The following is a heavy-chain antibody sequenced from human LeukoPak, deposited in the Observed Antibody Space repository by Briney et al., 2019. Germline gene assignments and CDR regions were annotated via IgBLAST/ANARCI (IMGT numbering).Heavy chain of an antibody. CDR2: IIPIFGTA. CDR1: GGTFSSYA. CDR3: ARDPPTDYDFWSGYLDY. J-gene: IGHJ4*02. V-gene: IGHV1-69*05. Sequence: SVKVSCKXSGGTFSSYAISWVRQAPGQGLEWMGRIIPIFGTANYAQKFQGRVTITTDESTSTAYMELSSLRSEDTAVYYCARDPPTDYDFWSGYLDYWGRGTLVTVSS. D-gene: IGHD3-3*01.